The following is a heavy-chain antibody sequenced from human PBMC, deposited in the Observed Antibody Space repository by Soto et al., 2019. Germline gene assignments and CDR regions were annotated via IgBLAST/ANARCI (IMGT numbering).Heavy chain of an antibody. D-gene: IGHD2-15*01. CDR1: GFTFSTYH. CDR2: INPSSSHI. Sequence: EVQLVESGGGLVMPGGSLRLSCAASGFTFSTYHMNWVRQAPGKGLEWVSSINPSSSHIYYADSVRGRFTISRDNSKNSMDLQMNILRTEDEAVYYCASGYGAGGGCSLRRAAIDVWGQGTMVTVSS. J-gene: IGHJ3*01. CDR3: ASGYGAGGGCSLRRAAIDV. V-gene: IGHV3-21*01.